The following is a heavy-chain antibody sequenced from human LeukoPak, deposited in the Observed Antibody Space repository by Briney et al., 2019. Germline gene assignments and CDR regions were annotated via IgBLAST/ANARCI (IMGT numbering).Heavy chain of an antibody. Sequence: PSETLSLTCTVSGGSISSYYWSWIRQPPGKGLEWIGEIYHSGSTNYNPSLKSRVTISVDKSKNQFSLKLSSVTAADTAVYYCARRRPLNWFDPWGQGTLVTVSS. CDR1: GGSISSYY. J-gene: IGHJ5*02. CDR2: IYHSGST. V-gene: IGHV4-59*12. CDR3: ARRRPLNWFDP.